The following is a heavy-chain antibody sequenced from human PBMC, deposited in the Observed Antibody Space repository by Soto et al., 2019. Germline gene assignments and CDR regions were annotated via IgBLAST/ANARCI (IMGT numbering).Heavy chain of an antibody. V-gene: IGHV1-46*01. CDR1: GYSFISFY. D-gene: IGHD3-3*01. Sequence: ASVKVSCKASGYSFISFYMHWVRQAPGQGLEWMGTIRPGGGRSTYARKFQGRLTMTSDTSTSTVYMDLSTLRSEDTAVYYCAKDRDYSDGSSFWLFDYWGPGTLVTVSS. CDR3: AKDRDYSDGSSFWLFDY. CDR2: IRPGGGRS. J-gene: IGHJ4*02.